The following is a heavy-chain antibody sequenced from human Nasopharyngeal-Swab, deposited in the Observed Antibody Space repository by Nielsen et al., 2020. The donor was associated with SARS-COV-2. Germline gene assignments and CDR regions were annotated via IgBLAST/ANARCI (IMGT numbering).Heavy chain of an antibody. CDR2: IYYSGST. CDR1: GGSISSYY. D-gene: IGHD3-10*01. J-gene: IGHJ5*02. Sequence: GSLRLSCTVSGGSISSYYWSWIRQPPGKGLEWIGYIYYSGSTNYNPSLKSRVTISVDTSKNQFSPKLSSVTAADTAVYYCARDAGYGSGTGVDPWGQGTLVTVSS. V-gene: IGHV4-59*01. CDR3: ARDAGYGSGTGVDP.